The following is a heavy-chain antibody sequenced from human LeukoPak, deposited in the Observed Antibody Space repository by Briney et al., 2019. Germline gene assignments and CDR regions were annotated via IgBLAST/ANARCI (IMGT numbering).Heavy chain of an antibody. D-gene: IGHD5-24*01. Sequence: PGGSLRLSCAASGFTFSSYEMNWVRQAPGKGLEWVSYISSSGSTIYYADSVKGRFTISRDNAKHSLSLQMNSLSAEDTAVYYCARDLGDGYNFGFDYWGQGTLVTVSS. CDR1: GFTFSSYE. CDR3: ARDLGDGYNFGFDY. CDR2: ISSSGSTI. V-gene: IGHV3-48*03. J-gene: IGHJ4*02.